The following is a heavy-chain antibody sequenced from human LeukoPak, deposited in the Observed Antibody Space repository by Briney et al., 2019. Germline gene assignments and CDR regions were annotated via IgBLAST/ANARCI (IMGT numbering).Heavy chain of an antibody. Sequence: GGSLRLSCAASGFTFSSNWMHWVRQAPGKGLVWVSRINEDGSTTNYADSVKGRSTIFRDNAKNSLYLQMNSLRAEDTAVYYCVRDLGGRSGHWGRGTLVTVSS. CDR1: GFTFSSNW. CDR3: VRDLGGRSGH. J-gene: IGHJ4*02. D-gene: IGHD1-26*01. CDR2: INEDGSTT. V-gene: IGHV3-74*01.